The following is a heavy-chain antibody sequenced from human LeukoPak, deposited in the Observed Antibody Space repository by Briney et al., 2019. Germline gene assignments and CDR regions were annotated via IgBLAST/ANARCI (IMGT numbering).Heavy chain of an antibody. CDR3: AKVLTSSLQATVIDYFDY. D-gene: IGHD4-11*01. Sequence: GGSLRLSCAVSGFIVSSNYMTWVRQAPGKGLEWVSVIYSGGSTYYADSVKGRFTISRDNSKNTVYLQMNSLRAEDTAVYYCAKVLTSSLQATVIDYFDYWGQGTLVTVSS. J-gene: IGHJ4*02. V-gene: IGHV3-53*01. CDR2: IYSGGST. CDR1: GFIVSSNY.